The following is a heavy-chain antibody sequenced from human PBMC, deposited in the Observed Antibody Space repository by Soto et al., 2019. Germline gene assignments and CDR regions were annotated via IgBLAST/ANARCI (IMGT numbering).Heavy chain of an antibody. CDR2: ISGSGGST. V-gene: IGHV3-23*01. CDR1: GFTFSSYA. J-gene: IGHJ6*02. Sequence: GGSLRLSCAASGFTFSSYAMSWVRQAPGKGLEWVSAISGSGGSTYYADSVKGRFTISGDNSKNTLYLQMNSLRAEDTAVYYCTGSIAAPSNYYYYGMDVWGQGTTVTVSS. D-gene: IGHD6-6*01. CDR3: TGSIAAPSNYYYYGMDV.